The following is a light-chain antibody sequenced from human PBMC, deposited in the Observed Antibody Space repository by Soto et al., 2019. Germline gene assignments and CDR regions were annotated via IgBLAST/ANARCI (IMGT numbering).Light chain of an antibody. CDR3: KRYASSPCT. V-gene: IGKV3-20*01. CDR2: GAS. J-gene: IGKJ1*01. Sequence: EIVLTQSPGTLSLSPGERATLSCRASQSGSGRYLAWYQQKPDQAPRLLIYGASSRATGIPDRVSGSRSWTDFTLNISRLEPEDSAVYYCKRYASSPCTFDQGNRVEIK. CDR1: QSGSGRY.